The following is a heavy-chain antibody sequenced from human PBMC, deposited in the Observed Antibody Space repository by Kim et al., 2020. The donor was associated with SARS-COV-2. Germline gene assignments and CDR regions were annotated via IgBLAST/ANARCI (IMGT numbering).Heavy chain of an antibody. J-gene: IGHJ4*02. V-gene: IGHV3-33*01. Sequence: YADSVKGRFTIYRDNSKNTLYLQMNSLRAEDTAVYYCARDQVAVAGAGDYWGQGTLVTVSS. CDR3: ARDQVAVAGAGDY. D-gene: IGHD6-19*01.